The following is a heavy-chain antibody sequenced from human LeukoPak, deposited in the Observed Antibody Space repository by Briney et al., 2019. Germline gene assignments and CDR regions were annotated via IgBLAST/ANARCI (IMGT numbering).Heavy chain of an antibody. CDR3: AKDSYSMDV. V-gene: IGHV3-30*18. J-gene: IGHJ6*02. Sequence: GGSLRLSCAASGFTFSDYDMNWVRQAPGKGLEWVAVVSYDGSNKYYADSVKGRFTISRDNSKNTLYLEMNSLRPEDTAVYYCAKDSYSMDVWGQGTTVTVSS. CDR1: GFTFSDYD. CDR2: VSYDGSNK.